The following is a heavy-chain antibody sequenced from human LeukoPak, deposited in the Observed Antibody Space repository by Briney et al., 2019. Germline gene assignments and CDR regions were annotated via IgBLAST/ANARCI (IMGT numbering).Heavy chain of an antibody. D-gene: IGHD5-18*01. CDR1: GFTFSSYA. Sequence: GGSLRLSCAASGFTFSSYAMSWVRQAPGKGLEWVAVISYDGSNKYYADSVKGRFTISRDNSKNTLYLQMNSLRAEDTAVYYCARDPTAMDAHYFDYWGQGTLVTVSS. CDR3: ARDPTAMDAHYFDY. CDR2: ISYDGSNK. V-gene: IGHV3-30*04. J-gene: IGHJ4*02.